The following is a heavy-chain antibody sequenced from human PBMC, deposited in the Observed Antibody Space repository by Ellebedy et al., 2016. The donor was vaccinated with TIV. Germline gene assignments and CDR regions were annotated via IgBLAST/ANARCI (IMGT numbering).Heavy chain of an antibody. D-gene: IGHD3-22*01. J-gene: IGHJ4*02. Sequence: MPSETLSLTCTVSGDSITSSTYLLGWIRQPPGKGLEWIATIHDRGTTYYNPSLKSRVTISVDTSKNQFSLKLSSVTAADTAIYYCAREVDDSSGRTRRHFDYWGRGTLVTVSS. CDR2: IHDRGTT. CDR1: GDSITSSTYL. V-gene: IGHV4-39*07. CDR3: AREVDDSSGRTRRHFDY.